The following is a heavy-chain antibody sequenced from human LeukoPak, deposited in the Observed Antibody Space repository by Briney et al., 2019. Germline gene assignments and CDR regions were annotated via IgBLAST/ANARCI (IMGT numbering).Heavy chain of an antibody. CDR1: GGSFSGYY. D-gene: IGHD6-6*01. CDR3: ARDGYTRSSYFDY. V-gene: IGHV4-34*09. CDR2: INHSGST. Sequence: KPSETLSLTCAVYGGSFSGYYWSWIRQPPGKGLEWIGEINHSGSTNYNPSLKSRVTISVDTSKNQFYLNLSSVTAADTAVYYCARDGYTRSSYFDYWGQGTLVTVSS. J-gene: IGHJ4*02.